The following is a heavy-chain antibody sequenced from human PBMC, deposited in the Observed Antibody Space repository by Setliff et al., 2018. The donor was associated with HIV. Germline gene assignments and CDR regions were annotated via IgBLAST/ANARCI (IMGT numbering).Heavy chain of an antibody. CDR1: GGSVSGYY. V-gene: IGHV4-59*02. J-gene: IGHJ4*02. D-gene: IGHD1-26*01. CDR3: ARAVGASYATPYLDY. CDR2: MYSSGNS. Sequence: PSETLSLTCGVSGGSVSGYYWIWIRQSPGKGLEWIGYMYSSGNSNYNPSLKSRVTMSVDTSNNQVSLYLSSVTAADTAVYYCARAVGASYATPYLDYWGRGTLVTVSS.